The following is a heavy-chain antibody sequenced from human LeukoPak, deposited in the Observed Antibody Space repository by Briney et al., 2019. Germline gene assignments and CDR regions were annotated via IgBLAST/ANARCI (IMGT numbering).Heavy chain of an antibody. Sequence: ASVKVSCKASGYTFTSYDISWVRQAPGQGLEWMGWISAYNGNTNYAQKLQGRVTMTTDTSTSTAYMELSSLRSEDTAVYYCARGTSGDDSSGYPTLYYFDYWGQGTLVTVSS. CDR1: GYTFTSYD. CDR3: ARGTSGDDSSGYPTLYYFDY. V-gene: IGHV1-18*01. CDR2: ISAYNGNT. D-gene: IGHD3-22*01. J-gene: IGHJ4*02.